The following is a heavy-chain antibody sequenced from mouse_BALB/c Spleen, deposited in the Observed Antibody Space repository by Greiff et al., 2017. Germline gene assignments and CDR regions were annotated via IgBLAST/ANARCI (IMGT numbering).Heavy chain of an antibody. D-gene: IGHD3-1*01. J-gene: IGHJ3*01. CDR3: TRGSSGPWFAY. Sequence: EVKVVESGGGLVQPGGSMKLSCVASGFTFSNYWMNWVRQSPEKGLEWVAEIRLKSNNYATHYAESVKGRFTISRDDSKSSVYLQMNNLRAEDTGIYYCTRGSSGPWFAYWGQGTLVTVSA. CDR1: GFTFSNYW. V-gene: IGHV6-6*02. CDR2: IRLKSNNYAT.